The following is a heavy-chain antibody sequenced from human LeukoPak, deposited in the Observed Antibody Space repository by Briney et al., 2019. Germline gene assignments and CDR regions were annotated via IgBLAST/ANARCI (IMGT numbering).Heavy chain of an antibody. CDR3: AREQDSSGYYNDAFDI. V-gene: IGHV4-59*01. CDR1: GGSISSYY. D-gene: IGHD3-22*01. CDR2: IYYSGST. Sequence: SETLSLTCAVSGGSISSYYWSWIRQPPGKGLEGIGYIYYSGSTNYNPSLKSRVTISVDTSKNQFSLQLSSVTAADTAVYYCAREQDSSGYYNDAFDIWGQGTMVTVSS. J-gene: IGHJ3*02.